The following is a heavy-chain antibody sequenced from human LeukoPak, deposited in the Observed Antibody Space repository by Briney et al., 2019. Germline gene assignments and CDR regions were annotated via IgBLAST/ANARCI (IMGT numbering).Heavy chain of an antibody. D-gene: IGHD6-13*01. Sequence: GASVKVSCKASGYTFTSKGISWVRQAPGQGLEWMGWINTYDGNTNYARKYQGRVTMTTDTSTSTVYMELRSLRSDDTAVYYCARDFDSSSLFDPWGQGTLVTVSS. CDR1: GYTFTSKG. CDR3: ARDFDSSSLFDP. CDR2: INTYDGNT. V-gene: IGHV1-18*01. J-gene: IGHJ5*02.